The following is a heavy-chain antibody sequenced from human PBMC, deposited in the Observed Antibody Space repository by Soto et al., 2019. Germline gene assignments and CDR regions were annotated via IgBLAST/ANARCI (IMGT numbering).Heavy chain of an antibody. D-gene: IGHD3-3*01. CDR2: MNPNSGNT. J-gene: IGHJ6*03. CDR1: GYTFTSYD. V-gene: IGHV1-8*01. CDR3: ARGVRGYYDFWSGYSLYYYYYYMDV. Sequence: QVQLVQSGAEVKKPGASVKVSCKASGYTFTSYDINWVRQSTGQGLEWMGWMNPNSGNTGYGQKFKGRVTMTRNTSISTTYMELSRLSSEDTAVYYCARGVRGYYDFWSGYSLYYYYYYMDVWGQGTTVTVSS.